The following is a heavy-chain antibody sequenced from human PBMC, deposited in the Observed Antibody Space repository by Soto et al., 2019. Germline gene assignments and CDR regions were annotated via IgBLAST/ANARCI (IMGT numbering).Heavy chain of an antibody. J-gene: IGHJ6*02. V-gene: IGHV1-18*01. CDR2: ISAYNGNT. CDR3: AGGPRQLLVSYYYSGVAV. D-gene: IGHD6-6*01. Sequence: QVQLVQSGAEVKKPGASVKVSCKASGYTFTSYGISWVRQAPGQGLEWMGWISAYNGNTNYAQKLQGRVTMTTDTSTRTACMELRCLRSDETAVYSGAGGPRQLLVSYYYSGVAVWGHGTAVTVSS. CDR1: GYTFTSYG.